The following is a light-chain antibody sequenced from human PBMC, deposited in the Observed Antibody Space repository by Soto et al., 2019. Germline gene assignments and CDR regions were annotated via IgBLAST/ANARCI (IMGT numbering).Light chain of an antibody. V-gene: IGLV2-14*01. J-gene: IGLJ2*01. CDR3: SSRTSSDTLI. CDR1: SSDVGGYKY. Sequence: QSVRTQPASVSGSPGQSITISCTGTSSDVGGYKYVSWYQHHPDKAPKLLIFEVSNRPSGVSNRFSGSKSGNTASLTISGLQAEDEADYYCSSRTSSDTLIFGGGTKLTVL. CDR2: EVS.